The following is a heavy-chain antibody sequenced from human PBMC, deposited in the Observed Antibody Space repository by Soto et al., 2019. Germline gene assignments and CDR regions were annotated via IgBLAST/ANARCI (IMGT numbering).Heavy chain of an antibody. CDR1: GFTFDDYA. J-gene: IGHJ6*02. CDR2: ISWDGGST. D-gene: IGHD1-1*01. CDR3: AKDRVDWNPKRTYYYYYGMDV. Sequence: EVQLVESGGVVVQPGGSLRISCAASGFTFDDYAMHWVRQAPGKGLEWVSLISWDGGSTYYADSVKGRFTISRDNSKNSLYLQMNSLRAEDTALYYCAKDRVDWNPKRTYYYYYGMDVWGQGTTVTVSS. V-gene: IGHV3-43D*04.